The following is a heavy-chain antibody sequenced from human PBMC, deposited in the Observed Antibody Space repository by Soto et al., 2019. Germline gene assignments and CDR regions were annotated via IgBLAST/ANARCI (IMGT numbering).Heavy chain of an antibody. V-gene: IGHV3-30-3*01. CDR1: GFTFSSYA. Sequence: PGGSLRLSCAASGFTFSSYAMHWVRQAPGKXLEWVAVISYDGSNKYYADSVKGRFTISRDNSKNTLYLQMNSLRAEDTAVYYCARASVVVPAYYYYGMDVWGQGTTVTVSS. CDR3: ARASVVVPAYYYYGMDV. D-gene: IGHD2-2*01. CDR2: ISYDGSNK. J-gene: IGHJ6*02.